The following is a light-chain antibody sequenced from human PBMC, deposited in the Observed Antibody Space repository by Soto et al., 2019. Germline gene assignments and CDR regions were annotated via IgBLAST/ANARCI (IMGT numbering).Light chain of an antibody. CDR2: GAS. V-gene: IGKV3D-15*01. J-gene: IGKJ5*01. CDR1: QSVSSN. CDR3: QQRYNWPIT. Sequence: EILMTQSPDTLSVSPGERATLSCRASQSVSSNLAWYQQKPGQAPRLLIFGASTRATGIPDRFSGSGAGAYFNLTISRLEPADFSVYYCQQRYNWPITFGQGTRLEIK.